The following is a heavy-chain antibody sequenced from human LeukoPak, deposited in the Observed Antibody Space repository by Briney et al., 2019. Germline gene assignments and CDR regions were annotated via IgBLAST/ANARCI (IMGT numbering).Heavy chain of an antibody. D-gene: IGHD2-2*01. CDR1: GGSFSGYY. J-gene: IGHJ5*02. CDR3: ARGPGCSSTSCYAAAGWFDP. Sequence: SETLSLTCAVYGGSFSGYYWSWIRQPPGKGLEWIGEINHSGSTNYNPSLKSRVTMSVDTSKNQFSLKLSSVTAADTAVYYCARGPGCSSTSCYAAAGWFDPWGQGTLVTVSS. V-gene: IGHV4-34*01. CDR2: INHSGST.